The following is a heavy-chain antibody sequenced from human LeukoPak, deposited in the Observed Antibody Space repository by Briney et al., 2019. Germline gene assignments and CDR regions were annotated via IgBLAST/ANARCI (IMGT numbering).Heavy chain of an antibody. CDR2: IYSGGST. V-gene: IGHV3-66*02. D-gene: IGHD6-13*01. CDR3: ARTRIAAAGDFQH. Sequence: GGSLRLSCAASGFTFSSYAMSWVRQAPGKGLEWISVIYSGGSTYYADPVKGRFTISRDNSKNTLYLQMNSLRAEDTAVYYCARTRIAAAGDFQHWGQGTLVTVSS. J-gene: IGHJ1*01. CDR1: GFTFSSYA.